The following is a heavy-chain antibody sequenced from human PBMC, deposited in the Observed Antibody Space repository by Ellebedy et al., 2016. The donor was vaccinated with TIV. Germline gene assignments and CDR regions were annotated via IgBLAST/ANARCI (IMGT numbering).Heavy chain of an antibody. CDR2: ITESGGNT. CDR3: AKDLYASADYYEIDL. J-gene: IGHJ5*02. D-gene: IGHD3-9*01. Sequence: PGGSLRLSCAASGLTFSSHAMSWVRQAPGKGLEWVSSITESGGNTYYADSVKGRFTISRDNAKKSLYLEMNNLTPEDTALYYCAKDLYASADYYEIDLWGQGTLVTVSS. CDR1: GLTFSSHA. V-gene: IGHV3-23*01.